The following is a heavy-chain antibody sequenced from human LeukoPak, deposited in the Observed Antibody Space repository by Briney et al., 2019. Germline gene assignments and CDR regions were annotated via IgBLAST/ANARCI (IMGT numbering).Heavy chain of an antibody. Sequence: SETLSLTCTVTGGSISSYYWSWIRQPPGKGLEWIGYIYYSGSTNYNPSLKSRVTISVDTSKNQFSLKLSSVTAADTAVYYYARHYPPVVVTAIPPDYYYGMDVWGQGTTVTVSS. CDR3: ARHYPPVVVTAIPPDYYYGMDV. J-gene: IGHJ6*02. V-gene: IGHV4-59*08. CDR2: IYYSGST. D-gene: IGHD2-21*02. CDR1: GGSISSYY.